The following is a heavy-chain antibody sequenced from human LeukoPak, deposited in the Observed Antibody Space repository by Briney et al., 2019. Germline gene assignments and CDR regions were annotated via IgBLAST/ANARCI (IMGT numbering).Heavy chain of an antibody. CDR3: ARGRPGNLNWFDP. V-gene: IGHV4-34*01. J-gene: IGHJ5*02. CDR1: GGSFSGYY. CDR2: INHSGST. D-gene: IGHD4-23*01. Sequence: PSETLSLTCAVYGGSFSGYYWSWIRQPPGKGLEWIGEINHSGSTNYNPSLKSRVTISVDTSKNQFSLKLSSVTAADTAVYYCARGRPGNLNWFDPCGRGTLVTVSS.